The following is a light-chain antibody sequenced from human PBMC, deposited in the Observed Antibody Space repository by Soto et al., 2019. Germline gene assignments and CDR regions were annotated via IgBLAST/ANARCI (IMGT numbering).Light chain of an antibody. CDR3: QQYETFSGT. V-gene: IGKV1-5*01. CDR2: DAS. CDR1: QSVSGW. Sequence: DIQMTQSPSTLSASVGDTVTVTSRASQSVSGWLAWYQQKPGEAPKLLIYDASDLPRGVPSRFSGSGSGTKFTLTIASLQPDDFATYYCQQYETFSGTFGLGTKVEI. J-gene: IGKJ1*01.